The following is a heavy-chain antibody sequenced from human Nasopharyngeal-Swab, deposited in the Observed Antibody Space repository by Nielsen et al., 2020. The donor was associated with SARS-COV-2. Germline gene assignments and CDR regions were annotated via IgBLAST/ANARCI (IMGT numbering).Heavy chain of an antibody. CDR2: IYYSGST. CDR3: ARFYFGSGSARSPDY. CDR1: GGSISSISYY. Sequence: SETLSLTCTVPGGSISSISYYWGWIRQPPGKGLEWIGSIYYSGSTYYNPSLKSRITISVDTSKNQFSLKLNSVTAADTAVYYCARFYFGSGSARSPDYWGQGTLVTVSS. V-gene: IGHV4-39*01. D-gene: IGHD3-10*01. J-gene: IGHJ4*02.